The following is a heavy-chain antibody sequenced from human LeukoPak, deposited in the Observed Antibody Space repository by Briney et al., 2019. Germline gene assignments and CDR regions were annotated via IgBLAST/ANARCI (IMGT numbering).Heavy chain of an antibody. Sequence: KVSCKVSGYTLTELSMHWVRQAPGKGLEWMGFIYPGDSDTRYSPSFQGQVTISADKSMSTAYLQWSSLKASDTAMYYCARRRGRYSGDAFDIWGQGTMVTVSS. CDR2: IYPGDSDT. V-gene: IGHV5-51*01. D-gene: IGHD1-26*01. CDR1: GYTLTELS. CDR3: ARRRGRYSGDAFDI. J-gene: IGHJ3*02.